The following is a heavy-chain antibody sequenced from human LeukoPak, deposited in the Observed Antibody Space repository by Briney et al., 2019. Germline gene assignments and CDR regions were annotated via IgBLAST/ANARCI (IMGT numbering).Heavy chain of an antibody. CDR1: GFTFYTYA. V-gene: IGHV3-64*01. Sequence: QPGGSLRLSCAASGFTFYTYAMHWVRQAPGKGLEYVSGIGPDGGTTYYAKSVKGRFTISRDSSKNMVYLQMSSLTGDDMGVYYCARGAQLTDYWGQGTLVTVSS. CDR2: IGPDGGTT. D-gene: IGHD6-13*01. CDR3: ARGAQLTDY. J-gene: IGHJ4*02.